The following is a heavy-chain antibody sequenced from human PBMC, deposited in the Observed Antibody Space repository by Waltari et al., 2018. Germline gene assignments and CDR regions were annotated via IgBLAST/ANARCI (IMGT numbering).Heavy chain of an antibody. V-gene: IGHV3-30-3*01. J-gene: IGHJ3*02. Sequence: QVQLVESGGGVVQPGRSLRLSCAASGFTFSSYAMHWVRQAPGKGLEWVAVISYDGSNRYYADSVKGRFTISRDNSKNTLYLQMSSLRAEDTAVYYCASSLVHAFDIWGQGTMVTVSS. CDR3: ASSLVHAFDI. D-gene: IGHD6-13*01. CDR2: ISYDGSNR. CDR1: GFTFSSYA.